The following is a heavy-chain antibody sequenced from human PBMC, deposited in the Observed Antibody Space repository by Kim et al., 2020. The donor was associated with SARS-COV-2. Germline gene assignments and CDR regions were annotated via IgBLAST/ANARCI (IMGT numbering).Heavy chain of an antibody. CDR2: IYYSGST. Sequence: SETLSLTCTVSGGSISSYYWSWIRQPPGKGLEWIGYIYYSGSTNYNPSLKSRVTISVDTSKNQFSLKLSSVTAADTAVYYCARAVAGADNWFDPWGQGTLVTVSS. V-gene: IGHV4-59*13. J-gene: IGHJ5*02. CDR1: GGSISSYY. D-gene: IGHD6-19*01. CDR3: ARAVAGADNWFDP.